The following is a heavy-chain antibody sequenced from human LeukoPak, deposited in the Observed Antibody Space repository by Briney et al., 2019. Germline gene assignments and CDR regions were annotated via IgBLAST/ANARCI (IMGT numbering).Heavy chain of an antibody. CDR3: ARDGGTSTPFDY. CDR1: GFTFSIYN. Sequence: GGSLRLSCAASGFTFSIYNMNWVRQAPGKGLVWVSRITNDESSTNYADSVNGRFTISRDNAKSMVYLQMNSLTAEDTAVYYCARDGGTSTPFDYWGQGTLVTVSS. D-gene: IGHD2-15*01. J-gene: IGHJ4*02. CDR2: ITNDESST. V-gene: IGHV3-74*01.